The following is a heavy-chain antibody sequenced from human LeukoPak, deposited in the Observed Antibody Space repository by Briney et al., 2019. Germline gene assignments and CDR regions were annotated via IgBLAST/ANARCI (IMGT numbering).Heavy chain of an antibody. CDR1: GFNFNDFG. D-gene: IGHD3-3*01. V-gene: IGHV3-23*01. CDR3: AKDARGITIFGVVIIPPQVPYYYGMDV. Sequence: QAGGSLRLSCAASGFNFNDFGMNWVRQAPGKGLEWVSAISGSGGSTYYADSVKGRFTISRDNSKNTLYLQMNSLRAEDTAVYYCAKDARGITIFGVVIIPPQVPYYYGMDVWGQGTTVTVSS. CDR2: ISGSGGST. J-gene: IGHJ6*02.